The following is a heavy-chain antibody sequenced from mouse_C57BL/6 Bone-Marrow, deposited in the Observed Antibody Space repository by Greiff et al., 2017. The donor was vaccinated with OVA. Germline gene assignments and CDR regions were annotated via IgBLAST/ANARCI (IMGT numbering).Heavy chain of an antibody. J-gene: IGHJ4*01. CDR3: ARQLYYYAMDY. Sequence: EVMLVESGGGLVQPGGSLKLSCAASGFTFSDYYMYWVRQTPEKRLEWVAYISNGGGSTYYPDTVKGRFTISRDNAKNTLYLQMSRLKSEDTAMYYCARQLYYYAMDYWGQGTSVTVSS. CDR2: ISNGGGST. CDR1: GFTFSDYY. V-gene: IGHV5-12*01.